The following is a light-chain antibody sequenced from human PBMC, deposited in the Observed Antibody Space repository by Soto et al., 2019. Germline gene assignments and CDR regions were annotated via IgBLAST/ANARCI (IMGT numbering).Light chain of an antibody. CDR1: QSISSW. V-gene: IGKV1-5*01. J-gene: IGKJ5*01. Sequence: DIQMTQSPSTLSASVGDRVTTTCRASQSISSWLAWYQQKPGKAPKLLIYDASSLESGVPSRFSGSGSGTEFTLTISSLQPDDFATYYCQQYNSYCTFGQGTRLEIK. CDR3: QQYNSYCT. CDR2: DAS.